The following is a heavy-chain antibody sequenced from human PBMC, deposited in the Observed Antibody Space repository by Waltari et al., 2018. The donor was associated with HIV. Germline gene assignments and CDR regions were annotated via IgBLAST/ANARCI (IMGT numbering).Heavy chain of an antibody. Sequence: QVQLQESGPGLVKPSETLSLTCTVSGGSISSYYWSWIRQPAGKGLEWIGRIYTSGSTNYTPSLRSRVTMSVDTSKNQFSLKLSSVTAADTAVYYCARILELTTWYFDLWGRGTLVTVSS. CDR2: IYTSGST. CDR3: ARILELTTWYFDL. V-gene: IGHV4-4*07. J-gene: IGHJ2*01. CDR1: GGSISSYY. D-gene: IGHD1-7*01.